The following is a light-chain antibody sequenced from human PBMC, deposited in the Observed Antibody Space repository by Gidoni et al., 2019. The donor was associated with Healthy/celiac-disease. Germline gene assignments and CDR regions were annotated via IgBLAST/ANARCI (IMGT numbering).Light chain of an antibody. CDR3: QQRSNWPPYT. V-gene: IGKV3-11*01. CDR1: QSVSSY. CDR2: DAS. Sequence: EIVLTQSPATLSLSPGERATLSCRASQSVSSYLAWYQQKPGQAPRLLIYDASNRATGIPARFSGSGSGTDFTLTICSLEPEDFAVYYFQQRSNWPPYTFGQGTKLEIK. J-gene: IGKJ2*01.